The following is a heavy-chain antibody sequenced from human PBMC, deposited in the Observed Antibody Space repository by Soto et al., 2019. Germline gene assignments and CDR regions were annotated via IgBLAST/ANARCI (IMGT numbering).Heavy chain of an antibody. CDR2: INGDGGST. Sequence: QSGGSLRLSCAASGFTFSNYWMHWVRQAPGKGLVWVSRINGDGGSTTYADSVKGRFTISRDNAKNTLYLQMNNLRAEDTAVYYCAREGGNYFYGMDVWGQGTTVTVSS. CDR1: GFTFSNYW. V-gene: IGHV3-74*01. J-gene: IGHJ6*02. CDR3: AREGGNYFYGMDV.